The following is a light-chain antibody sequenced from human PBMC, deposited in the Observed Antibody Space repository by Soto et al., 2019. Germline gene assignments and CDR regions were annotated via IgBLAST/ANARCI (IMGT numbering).Light chain of an antibody. Sequence: DIQMTQSPSSLSASVGDRVTITCRASQSISSYLNWYQQKPGKAPKLLIYAASSLQIGVPSSLGGSGSGTDFTLTISTPQPEDCVPYDGKDSYSTTFTSGGGTKVEVK. J-gene: IGKJ4*01. CDR2: AAS. CDR3: KDSYSTTFT. V-gene: IGKV1-39*01. CDR1: QSISSY.